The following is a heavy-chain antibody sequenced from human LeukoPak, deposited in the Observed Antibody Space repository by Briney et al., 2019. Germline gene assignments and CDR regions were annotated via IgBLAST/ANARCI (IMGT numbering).Heavy chain of an antibody. CDR2: ISYDGSNK. V-gene: IGHV3-30*18. Sequence: GGSLRLSCAASGFTFSSYGTHWVRQAPGKGLEWVAVISYDGSNKYYADSVKGRFTISRDNSKNTLYLQMNSLRAEDTAVYYCAKDDEVGITIFGVVTETPDYYGMDVWGQGTTVTVSS. CDR1: GFTFSSYG. J-gene: IGHJ6*02. D-gene: IGHD3-3*01. CDR3: AKDDEVGITIFGVVTETPDYYGMDV.